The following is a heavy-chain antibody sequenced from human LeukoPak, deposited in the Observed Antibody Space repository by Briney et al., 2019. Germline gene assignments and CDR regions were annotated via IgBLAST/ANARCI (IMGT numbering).Heavy chain of an antibody. CDR2: ISGSGDNT. J-gene: IGHJ6*01. CDR3: AKMKGHPLPKYYMDV. CDR1: GFTLSGFA. Sequence: GGSLRLSCAASGFTLSGFAMRWVRRTPGKGLEWVSGISGSGDNTLYADSVKGRFTISRDNSKNTLYLEMNSLRAEDTALYYCAKMKGHPLPKYYMDVWGQGTTVTVSS. V-gene: IGHV3-23*01. D-gene: IGHD1-26*01.